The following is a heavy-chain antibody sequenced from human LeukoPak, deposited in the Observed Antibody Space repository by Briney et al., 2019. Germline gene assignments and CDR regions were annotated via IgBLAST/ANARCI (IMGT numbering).Heavy chain of an antibody. Sequence: ASVKVSCKASGYTFTSYGISWVRQAPGQGLEWMGRINPNSGGTNYAQKFQGRVTMTRDTSISTAYMELSRLRSDDTAVYYCASGYDVDYXGQGTLVTVSS. D-gene: IGHD5-12*01. V-gene: IGHV1-2*02. J-gene: IGHJ4*02. CDR2: INPNSGGT. CDR3: ASGYDVDY. CDR1: GYTFTSYG.